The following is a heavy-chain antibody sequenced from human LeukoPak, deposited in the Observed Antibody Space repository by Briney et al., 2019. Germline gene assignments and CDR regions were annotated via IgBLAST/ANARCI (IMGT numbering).Heavy chain of an antibody. CDR2: ISSSATYI. Sequence: GGSLRLSCAASGFTFSDYNMNWVRQSPGKGLEWVSSISSSATYIYYADSVKGRFTISRDNAKTSLSLQMNSLRAEDTAVYYCARILVVPAANYYYSYGMDVWGQGTTVTVSS. CDR3: ARILVVPAANYYYSYGMDV. CDR1: GFTFSDYN. V-gene: IGHV3-21*06. J-gene: IGHJ6*02. D-gene: IGHD2-2*01.